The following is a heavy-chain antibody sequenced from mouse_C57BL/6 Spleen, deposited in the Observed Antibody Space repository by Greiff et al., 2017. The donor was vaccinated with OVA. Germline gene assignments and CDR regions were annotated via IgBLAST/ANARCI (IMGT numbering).Heavy chain of an antibody. CDR2: INPNNGGT. J-gene: IGHJ1*03. V-gene: IGHV1-22*01. CDR1: GYTFTDYN. CDR3: GGDYGSSYWYFDV. Sequence: EVQLQQSGPELVKPGASVKMSCKASGYTFTDYNMHWVKQSHGKSLEWIGYINPNNGGTSYNQKFKGKATLTVNKSSSTAYMELRSLTSEESAVYYCGGDYGSSYWYFDVWGTGTTVTVSS. D-gene: IGHD1-1*01.